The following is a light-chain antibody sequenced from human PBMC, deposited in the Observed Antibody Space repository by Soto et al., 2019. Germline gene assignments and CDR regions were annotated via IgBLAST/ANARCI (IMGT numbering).Light chain of an antibody. Sequence: QPVLTQPPSVSAAPGQRVTISCAGTGTNIGNSYVSWYQQKPGTAPKLLIYDNNKRPSGIPDRFSGSKSGTSATLAITGLQPGDEADYYCGTFDTSLSAGGVFGGGTKLTVL. CDR2: DNN. CDR1: GTNIGNSY. V-gene: IGLV1-51*01. CDR3: GTFDTSLSAGGV. J-gene: IGLJ3*02.